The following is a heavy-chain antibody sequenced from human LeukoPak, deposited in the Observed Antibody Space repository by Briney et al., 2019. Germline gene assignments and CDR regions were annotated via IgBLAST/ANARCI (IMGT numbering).Heavy chain of an antibody. CDR1: GFPLSSYA. Sequence: QPGGSLRLSCAASGFPLSSYAMSWVRQAPGKGLDWVAATSSSDPGTYHADSVRGRFTISRDNSKNTLYLQMNRLRVEDAAVYYCARAPVTSCRGAFCYPFDYWGQGTLVTVSS. V-gene: IGHV3-23*01. CDR3: ARAPVTSCRGAFCYPFDY. CDR2: TSSSDPGT. D-gene: IGHD2-15*01. J-gene: IGHJ4*02.